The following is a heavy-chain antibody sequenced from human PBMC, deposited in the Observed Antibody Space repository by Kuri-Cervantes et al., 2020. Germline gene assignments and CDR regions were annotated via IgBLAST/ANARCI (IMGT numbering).Heavy chain of an antibody. CDR2: INHSGST. CDR1: GGSISSYY. Sequence: SETLSLTCTVSGGSISSYYWSWIRQPPGKGLEWIGEINHSGSTNYNPSLKSRVTISVDTSKNQFSLKLSSVTAADTAVYYCASRPDSSGYYIDYWGQGTLVTVSS. J-gene: IGHJ4*02. CDR3: ASRPDSSGYYIDY. V-gene: IGHV4-34*01. D-gene: IGHD3-22*01.